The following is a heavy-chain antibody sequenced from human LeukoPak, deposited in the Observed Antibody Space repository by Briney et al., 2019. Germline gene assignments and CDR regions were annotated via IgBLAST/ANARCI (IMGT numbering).Heavy chain of an antibody. V-gene: IGHV1-46*01. CDR2: INPSGGNI. Sequence: ASVKVSCKASGYTFTSYYMYWVRQAPGQGLEWMGLINPSGGNIRYAQKFQGRVTMTRDTSTSTVYMELSSLRSEDTAVYYCARFAVHRRLLVTGQFGLDYWGQGTLVTVSS. CDR3: ARFAVHRRLLVTGQFGLDY. J-gene: IGHJ4*02. CDR1: GYTFTSYY. D-gene: IGHD3-9*01.